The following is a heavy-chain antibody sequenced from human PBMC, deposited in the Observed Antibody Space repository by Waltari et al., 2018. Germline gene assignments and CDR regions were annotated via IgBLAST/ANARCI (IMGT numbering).Heavy chain of an antibody. Sequence: EVQLLESGGGLIQPGGSLRLSCAASGFTFSSYAMSWVRQAPGQGLEWVSGISGGGDKAYYVDSVKGRFTISRDNSKKTLYLQMNSLSAEDMATYYWAKDSDPGRVIVVDFDYWGQGTLVSVSS. V-gene: IGHV3-23*01. D-gene: IGHD2-21*01. J-gene: IGHJ4*02. CDR1: GFTFSSYA. CDR2: ISGGGDKA. CDR3: AKDSDPGRVIVVDFDY.